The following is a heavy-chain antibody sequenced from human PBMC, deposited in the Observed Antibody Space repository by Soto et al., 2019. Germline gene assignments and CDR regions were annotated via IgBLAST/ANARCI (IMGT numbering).Heavy chain of an antibody. V-gene: IGHV5-51*01. J-gene: IGHJ6*02. Sequence: PGESLKISFKGSGHIFTGYWIGWVRQMPGKCLEWMVIIYPGDSDTRYSPSFQGQVTISADKSISTAYLQWSSLKASDTDMYYCETRITGTTRADYGMDVWGQGTTVPVSS. CDR2: IYPGDSDT. CDR1: GHIFTGYW. D-gene: IGHD1-7*01. CDR3: ETRITGTTRADYGMDV.